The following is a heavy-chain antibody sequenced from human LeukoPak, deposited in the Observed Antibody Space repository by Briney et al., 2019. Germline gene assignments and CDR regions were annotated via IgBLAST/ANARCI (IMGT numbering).Heavy chain of an antibody. Sequence: GGSLRLSCAASGFTFRNYWMSWIRQAPGRGLEWVANIKLDGTQKNYIQSVRGRFTISRDNARNFLYLQLSSLRAEDTAVYYCTRDFWTDYWGQGTLVTVSS. D-gene: IGHD3/OR15-3a*01. CDR1: GFTFRNYW. V-gene: IGHV3-7*01. CDR3: TRDFWTDY. CDR2: IKLDGTQK. J-gene: IGHJ4*02.